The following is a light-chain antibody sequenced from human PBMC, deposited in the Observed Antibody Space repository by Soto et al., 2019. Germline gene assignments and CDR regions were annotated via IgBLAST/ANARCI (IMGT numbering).Light chain of an antibody. CDR1: QSVSSNY. J-gene: IGKJ2*01. CDR3: LRYGGLPGT. CDR2: GAS. Sequence: EIVLTQSPGTLSLPPGERATLSCRASQSVSSNYLAWYQQKPGQAPRLLIYGASSRATGIPDRFSGSGSGTDFTLTISRLEPEDFAVYYCLRYGGLPGTFGQGTKLEIK. V-gene: IGKV3-20*01.